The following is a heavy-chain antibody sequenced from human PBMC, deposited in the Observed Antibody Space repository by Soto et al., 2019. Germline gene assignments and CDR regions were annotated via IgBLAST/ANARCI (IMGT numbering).Heavy chain of an antibody. CDR2: IYYSGST. D-gene: IGHD3-22*01. CDR3: AREGGYYDSSGYPPSGMDV. Sequence: SETLSLTCTVSGGSISSGGYYWSWIRQHPGKGLEWIGYIYYSGSTYYNPSLKSRVTISVDTSKNQFSLKLSSVTAADTAVYYCAREGGYYDSSGYPPSGMDVWGQGTTATVSS. CDR1: GGSISSGGYY. J-gene: IGHJ6*02. V-gene: IGHV4-31*03.